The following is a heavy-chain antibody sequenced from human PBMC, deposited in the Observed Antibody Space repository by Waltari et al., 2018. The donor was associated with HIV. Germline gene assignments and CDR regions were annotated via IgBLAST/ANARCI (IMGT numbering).Heavy chain of an antibody. CDR1: TFRFSRYW. Sequence: EALLVQSWGGVVRPGGSLRLSREGSTFRFSRYWLVWVGQASGKGLEWVANINQDATKKNYADSVKGRFSVSRDNGKYSVFLEMNRLRVQDTAVYFCARGDQWGLFMDSYYGLDVWGRGTTVIVSS. V-gene: IGHV3-7*01. D-gene: IGHD1-26*01. J-gene: IGHJ6*02. CDR2: INQDATKK. CDR3: ARGDQWGLFMDSYYGLDV.